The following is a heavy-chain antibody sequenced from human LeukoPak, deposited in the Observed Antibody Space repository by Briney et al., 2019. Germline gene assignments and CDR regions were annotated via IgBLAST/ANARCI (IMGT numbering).Heavy chain of an antibody. Sequence: SETLSLTCTVSGGSISSSSYYWGWIRQPPGKGLEWIGSIYYSGSTNYNPSLKSRVTISVDTSKNQFSLKLSSVTAADTAVYYCARGRGYSYGSPLDYWGQGTLVTVSS. CDR2: IYYSGST. D-gene: IGHD5-18*01. V-gene: IGHV4-39*07. CDR1: GGSISSSSYY. CDR3: ARGRGYSYGSPLDY. J-gene: IGHJ4*02.